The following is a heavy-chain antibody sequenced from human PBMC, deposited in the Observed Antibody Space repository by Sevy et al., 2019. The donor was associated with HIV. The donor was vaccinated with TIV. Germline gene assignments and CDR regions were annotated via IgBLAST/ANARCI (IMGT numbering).Heavy chain of an antibody. J-gene: IGHJ3*01. CDR3: ARDGRGRSAFDF. CDR2: ISGNGENT. Sequence: GGSLRLSCTASEFTFSSHAVSWVRQAPGKGLEWVSAISGNGENTHYADSVRGRFTISRDNFNNTLYLQMNSLRAEDTALNDSARDGRGRSAFDFWGQGTMVTVSS. CDR1: EFTFSSHA. D-gene: IGHD1-26*01. V-gene: IGHV3-23*01.